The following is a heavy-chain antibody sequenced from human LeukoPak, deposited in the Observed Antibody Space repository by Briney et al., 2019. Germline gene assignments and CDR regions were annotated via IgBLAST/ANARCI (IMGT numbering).Heavy chain of an antibody. CDR3: TTDARALAPRYSFDF. J-gene: IGHJ4*02. CDR2: IKSKTDGGTT. V-gene: IGHV3-15*01. CDR1: GFTFSNAW. Sequence: GGSLRLSCAASGFTFSNAWMSWVRQAPGKGLEWVGRIKSKTDGGTTDYAAPVKGRFTISRDDSKNTLYLQMNSLKTEDTAVYYCTTDARALAPRYSFDFWGQGTLVTVSS.